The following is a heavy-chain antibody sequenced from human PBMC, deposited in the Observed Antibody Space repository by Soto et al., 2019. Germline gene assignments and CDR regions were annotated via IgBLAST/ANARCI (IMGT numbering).Heavy chain of an antibody. CDR3: ARGNDILTGYYGLDY. CDR1: GFTFSSYG. CDR2: IWYDGSNK. J-gene: IGHJ4*02. V-gene: IGHV3-33*01. D-gene: IGHD3-9*01. Sequence: QVQLVESGGGVVQPGRSLRLSCAASGFTFSSYGMHWVRQAPGKGLEWVAVIWYDGSNKYYADSVKGRFTISRDNSKNTLYLQMNSLRAEDTAVYYCARGNDILTGYYGLDYWGQGTLVTVSS.